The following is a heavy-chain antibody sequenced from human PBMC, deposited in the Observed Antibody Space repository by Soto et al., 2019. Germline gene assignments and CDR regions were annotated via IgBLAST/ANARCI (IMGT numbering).Heavy chain of an antibody. D-gene: IGHD6-6*01. CDR1: GGSFSGYY. V-gene: IGHV4-34*01. Sequence: QVQLQQWGAGLLKPSETLSLTCAVYGGSFSGYYWSWIRQPPGKGLEWIGEINHSGSTNYNPSLKSRVTISVDTTKNQFSMKLSSVTAADTAVYYCARGGLRLYSIAARGSFDYWGQGTLVTVSS. CDR3: ARGGLRLYSIAARGSFDY. J-gene: IGHJ4*02. CDR2: INHSGST.